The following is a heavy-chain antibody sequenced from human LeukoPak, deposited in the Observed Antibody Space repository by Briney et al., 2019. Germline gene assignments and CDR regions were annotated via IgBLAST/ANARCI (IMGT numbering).Heavy chain of an antibody. V-gene: IGHV4-59*08. CDR1: GGSISSYY. D-gene: IGHD3-16*01. CDR2: IYNSGST. J-gene: IGHJ5*02. CDR3: ARGVATVWGDWFDP. Sequence: SETLSLTCTVSGGSISSYYWSWIRQPPGKGLEWIGYIYNSGSTNYNPSLKSRVTISVDTSKNQFSLKLSSVTAADTAVYYCARGVATVWGDWFDPWGQGTLVTVSS.